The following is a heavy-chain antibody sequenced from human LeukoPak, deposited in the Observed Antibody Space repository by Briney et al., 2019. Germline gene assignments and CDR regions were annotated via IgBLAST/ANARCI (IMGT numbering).Heavy chain of an antibody. D-gene: IGHD5-24*01. J-gene: IGHJ4*02. CDR3: ARDRDGMGNDPLHY. V-gene: IGHV3-23*01. CDR2: ISGSGGGP. CDR1: RFTLSKDA. Sequence: RGSLRLSSAPSRFTLSKDATRWGRQAPRGRLESVSGISGSGGGPYYADSVRGRFTISSDNSKNTLYLQMNSLRADDTSVYYCARDRDGMGNDPLHYWGQGTVVIVSS.